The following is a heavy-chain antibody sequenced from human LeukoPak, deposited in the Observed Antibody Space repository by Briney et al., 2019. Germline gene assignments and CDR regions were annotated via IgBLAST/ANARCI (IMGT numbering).Heavy chain of an antibody. D-gene: IGHD6-13*01. CDR2: ISGDGTST. Sequence: PGGSLRLSCAASGFTFDDYAMHWVRQAPGKGLEWVSLISGDGTSTYYGDSVKGRFAISGDNSKNSLYLQMNSLRTEDTALYYCAKVHEHSSSWYPIFYDYWGQGTLVTVSS. J-gene: IGHJ4*02. CDR3: AKVHEHSSSWYPIFYDY. V-gene: IGHV3-43*02. CDR1: GFTFDDYA.